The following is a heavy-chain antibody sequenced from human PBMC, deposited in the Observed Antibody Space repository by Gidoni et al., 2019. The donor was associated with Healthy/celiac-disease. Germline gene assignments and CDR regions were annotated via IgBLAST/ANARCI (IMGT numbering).Heavy chain of an antibody. J-gene: IGHJ5*02. V-gene: IGHV3-30*18. CDR3: AKARAVAGGVDP. CDR2: ISYDGSTK. D-gene: IGHD6-19*01. Sequence: AVQLGTSLRLPRSASGFTFSSYGMHWVRQAPGTGLEWVAVISYDGSTKYYADSVKGRFTISRDNAKNTLYLQMNSLRAEDTAVYYCAKARAVAGGVDPWGQGTLVTVSS. CDR1: GFTFSSYG.